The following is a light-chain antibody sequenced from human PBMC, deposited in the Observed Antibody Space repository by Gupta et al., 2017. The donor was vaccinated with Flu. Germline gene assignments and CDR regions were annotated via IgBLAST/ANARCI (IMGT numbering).Light chain of an antibody. CDR3: SSYTGSSAPLI. CDR1: SSDVGAYEH. J-gene: IGLJ2*01. V-gene: IGLV2-14*01. Sequence: QSALTQPASVYGSPGQSITIYCTGTSSDVGAYEHVCWYQHHPDTAPKLIIYEVNNRPSGVSHRFSGSKSGNTASLTIAGLQAEDEADYYCSSYTGSSAPLIFGGGTKLTVL. CDR2: EVN.